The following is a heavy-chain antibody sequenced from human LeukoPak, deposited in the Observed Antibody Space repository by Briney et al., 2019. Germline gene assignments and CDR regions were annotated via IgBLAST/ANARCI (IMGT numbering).Heavy chain of an antibody. CDR1: GYTFTSYY. CDR2: INPSGGST. Sequence: ASVKVSCKASGYTFTSYYMHWVRQAPGQGLEWMGIINPSGGSTSYAQKFQGRVTMTRDTSISTAYMELSRLRSDDTAVYYCARDPGGGDCLDYWGQGTLVTVSS. D-gene: IGHD2-21*02. J-gene: IGHJ4*02. CDR3: ARDPGGGDCLDY. V-gene: IGHV1-46*01.